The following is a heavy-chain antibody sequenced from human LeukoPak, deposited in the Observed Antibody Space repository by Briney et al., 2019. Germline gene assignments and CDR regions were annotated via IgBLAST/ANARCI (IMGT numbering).Heavy chain of an antibody. CDR3: AAGTVAGTHAFDY. CDR1: GGSFSGYY. V-gene: IGHV4-34*01. D-gene: IGHD6-19*01. CDR2: IYYSGST. J-gene: IGHJ4*02. Sequence: SETLSLTCAVSGGSFSGYYWSWIRQPPGKGLEWIGSIYYSGSTYYNPSLKSRVTISVDTSKNQFSLKLSSVTAADTAVYYCAAGTVAGTHAFDYWGQGTLVTVSS.